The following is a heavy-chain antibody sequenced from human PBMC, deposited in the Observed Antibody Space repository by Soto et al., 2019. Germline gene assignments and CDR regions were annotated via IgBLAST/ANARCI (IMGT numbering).Heavy chain of an antibody. D-gene: IGHD2-2*02. Sequence: VQLVQSGAEVKKPGSSVKVSCKTSGGTFSSYAVSWVRQAPGQGLEWMGGIIPFLGTANYAQKFQGRVTITADKSTSTAYMELSSLRSEDTAVYYCAREVIPAAIPINWFDPWGQGTLVTVSS. CDR3: AREVIPAAIPINWFDP. CDR1: GGTFSSYA. V-gene: IGHV1-69*06. J-gene: IGHJ5*02. CDR2: IIPFLGTA.